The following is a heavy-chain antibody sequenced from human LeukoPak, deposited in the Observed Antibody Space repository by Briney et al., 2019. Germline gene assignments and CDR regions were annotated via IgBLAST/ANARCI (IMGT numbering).Heavy chain of an antibody. CDR2: IIPIFGAP. J-gene: IGHJ4*02. CDR3: ARGFSSSWSYFEN. CDR1: GGTFSSKA. D-gene: IGHD6-13*01. Sequence: ASVKVSRKATGGTFSSKAISWVRQAPGQGLEWIGGIIPIFGAPFYAQKFQGRVTITADESTNTANMELDSLKSEDTAVYYCARGFSSSWSYFENWGQGTLVTVSS. V-gene: IGHV1-69*13.